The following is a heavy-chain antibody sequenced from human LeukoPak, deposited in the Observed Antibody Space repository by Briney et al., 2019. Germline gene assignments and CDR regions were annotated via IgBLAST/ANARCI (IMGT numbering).Heavy chain of an antibody. CDR3: AKANYGFWSGYFDY. CDR2: ISGSGGST. J-gene: IGHJ4*02. D-gene: IGHD3-3*01. V-gene: IGHV3-23*01. CDR1: GFTFSSYA. Sequence: GGSLRLSCAASGFTFSSYAMSWVRQAPGKGLEWVSAISGSGGSTYYADSVKGRFTISRDNSKNTLYLQMNSPRAEDTAVYYCAKANYGFWSGYFDYWGQGTLVTVSS.